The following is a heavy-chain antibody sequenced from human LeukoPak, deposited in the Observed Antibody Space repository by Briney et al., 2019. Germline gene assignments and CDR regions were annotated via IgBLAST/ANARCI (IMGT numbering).Heavy chain of an antibody. Sequence: SETLSLTCTVSGGSISSYYWSWIRQPPGKGLEWIGYIYYSGSTNYNPSLKSRVTISVDTSKNQFSLKLSSVTAADTAVYYCARARYGDPYSMDVWGQGTTVTVSS. CDR2: IYYSGST. CDR1: GGSISSYY. J-gene: IGHJ6*02. D-gene: IGHD4-17*01. CDR3: ARARYGDPYSMDV. V-gene: IGHV4-59*01.